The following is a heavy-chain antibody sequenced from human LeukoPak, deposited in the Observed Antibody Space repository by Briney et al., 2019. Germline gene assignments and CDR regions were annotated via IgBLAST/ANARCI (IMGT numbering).Heavy chain of an antibody. V-gene: IGHV1-18*01. CDR2: ISAYNGNT. D-gene: IGHD2-15*01. J-gene: IGHJ6*02. Sequence: GASVKVSCKASGYTFTSYGISWVRQAPGQGLEWMGWISAYNGNTNYAQKLQGRVTMTTDTSTSTAYMELRSLRSDDTAVYYCARDSTVVVAATGYYYYYGMDVWGQGTTVTVSS. CDR1: GYTFTSYG. CDR3: ARDSTVVVAATGYYYYYGMDV.